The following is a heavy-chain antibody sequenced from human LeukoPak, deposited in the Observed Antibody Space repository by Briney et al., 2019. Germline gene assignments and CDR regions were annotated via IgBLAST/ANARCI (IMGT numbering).Heavy chain of an antibody. Sequence: QPGGSLRLSCVASGFIFSNYEMNWVSQATGKGLEWVSYIRSRGSTIYYADSVQGQFTISRDNAKNSLYLQMNSLRAEDTGLYYCARGPRDPSGYCSRGTCSPTYEVWGQGTLVTVSS. CDR1: GFIFSNYE. CDR2: IRSRGSTI. CDR3: ARGPRDPSGYCSRGTCSPTYEV. J-gene: IGHJ4*02. D-gene: IGHD2-15*01. V-gene: IGHV3-48*03.